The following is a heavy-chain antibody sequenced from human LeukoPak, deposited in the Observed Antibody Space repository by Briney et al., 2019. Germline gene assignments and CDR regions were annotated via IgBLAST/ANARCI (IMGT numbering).Heavy chain of an antibody. CDR2: IHSSGGS. J-gene: IGHJ4*02. CDR1: GASISNYY. D-gene: IGHD1-26*01. Sequence: PSETLSLTCTVSGASISNYYWSWIRHTPEKGLEWMVHIHSSGGSSYYPSLKSRVTLSIDTSRNQLSLKLPSVTAADTAVYFCARLGSYHDFWGQGALLTVSS. V-gene: IGHV4-4*09. CDR3: ARLGSYHDF.